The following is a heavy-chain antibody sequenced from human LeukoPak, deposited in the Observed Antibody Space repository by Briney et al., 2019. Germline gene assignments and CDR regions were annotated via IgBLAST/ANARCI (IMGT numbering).Heavy chain of an antibody. J-gene: IGHJ5*02. CDR1: GYTFTSYG. D-gene: IGHD3-3*01. CDR2: ISAYNGNT. V-gene: IGHV1-18*01. Sequence: ASVEVSCKASGYTFTSYGISWVRQAPGQGLEWMGWISAYNGNTNYAQKLQGRVTITRNTSISTAYMELSSLRSEDTAVYYCARGSTHYDFWSGYGNWFDPWGQGTLVTVSS. CDR3: ARGSTHYDFWSGYGNWFDP.